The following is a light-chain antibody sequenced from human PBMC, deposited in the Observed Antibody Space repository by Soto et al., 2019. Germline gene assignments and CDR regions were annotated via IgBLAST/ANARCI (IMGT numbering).Light chain of an antibody. CDR3: QQRSNWPPLT. V-gene: IGKV3-11*01. CDR2: DAS. CDR1: QSVSNY. Sequence: EIVLTQSPATLSLSPGERATLSCRASQSVSNYLAWYQQKAGQAPRLLIYDASNRATGIPARFSGSGSGTDITLTISSLEPEDFAVYYCQQRSNWPPLTFGGGTKVEIK. J-gene: IGKJ4*01.